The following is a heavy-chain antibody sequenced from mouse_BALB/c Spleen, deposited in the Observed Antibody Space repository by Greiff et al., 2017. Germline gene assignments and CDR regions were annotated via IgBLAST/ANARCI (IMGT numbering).Heavy chain of an antibody. CDR1: GFTFSDYY. CDR3: ARDPYRYDGAWFAY. Sequence: DVKLVESGGGLVKPGGSLKLSCAASGFTFSDYYMYWVRQTPEKRLEWVATISDGGSYTYYPDSVKGRFTISRDNAKNNLYLQMSSLKSEDTAMYYCARDPYRYDGAWFAYWGQGTLVTVSA. J-gene: IGHJ3*01. V-gene: IGHV5-4*02. CDR2: ISDGGSYT. D-gene: IGHD2-14*01.